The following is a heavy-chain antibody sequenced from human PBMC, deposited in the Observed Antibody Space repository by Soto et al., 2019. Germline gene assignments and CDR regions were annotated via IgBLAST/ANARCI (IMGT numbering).Heavy chain of an antibody. V-gene: IGHV4-59*08. J-gene: IGHJ4*02. Sequence: SETLSLTCTVSGGSISSYYWSWIRQPPGKGLDWIGYIYYNGSTNYNPSLKSRVTISVDTSKNQFSLRLSSVTAADTAVYYCARAAMGGSSWPFAYWGQGTLVTVSS. CDR3: ARAAMGGSSWPFAY. D-gene: IGHD6-13*01. CDR2: IYYNGST. CDR1: GGSISSYY.